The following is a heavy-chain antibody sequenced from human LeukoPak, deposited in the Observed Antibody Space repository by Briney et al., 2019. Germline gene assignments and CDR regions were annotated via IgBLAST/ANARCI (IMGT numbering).Heavy chain of an antibody. CDR1: GFTVSSNY. V-gene: IGHV3-53*01. Sequence: GGSLRLSCAASGFTVSSNYMTWVRQAPGKGLEWVSVIYKNAITYYADTVKGRFTISRDNSKNMLYLQMNSLRADDTAVYYCARSLRVRGVPDYMDVWGKGTTVTVSS. CDR3: ARSLRVRGVPDYMDV. J-gene: IGHJ6*03. D-gene: IGHD3-10*01. CDR2: IYKNAIT.